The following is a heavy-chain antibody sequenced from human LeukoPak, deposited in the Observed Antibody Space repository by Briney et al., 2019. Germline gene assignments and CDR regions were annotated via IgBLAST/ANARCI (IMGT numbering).Heavy chain of an antibody. CDR3: ARYCTFRTCSGTKFDS. Sequence: GGSLRLSCAASGFTFSSYSMNWVRQAPGKGLEWVANIKQDGSEKYYVDSVKGRFTISRDNAKNSLYLQMNSLRAEDTAVYYCARYCTFRTCSGTKFDSWGQGTLVTVSS. V-gene: IGHV3-7*01. D-gene: IGHD1-1*01. CDR1: GFTFSSYS. CDR2: IKQDGSEK. J-gene: IGHJ4*02.